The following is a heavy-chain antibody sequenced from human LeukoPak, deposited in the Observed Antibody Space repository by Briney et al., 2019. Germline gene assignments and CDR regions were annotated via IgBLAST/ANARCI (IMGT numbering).Heavy chain of an antibody. CDR2: ISAYNGNT. V-gene: IGHV1-18*01. CDR3: ARVAATLSFDY. J-gene: IGHJ4*02. CDR1: GGTFSSYA. Sequence: ASVKVSCKASGGTFSSYAISWVRQAPGQGLEWMGWISAYNGNTNYAQKLQGRVTMTTDTSTSTAYMELRSLRSDDTAVYYCARVAATLSFDYWGQGTLVTVSS. D-gene: IGHD2-15*01.